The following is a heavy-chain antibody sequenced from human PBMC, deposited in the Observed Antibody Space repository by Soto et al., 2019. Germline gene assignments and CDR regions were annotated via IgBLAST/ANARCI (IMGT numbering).Heavy chain of an antibody. D-gene: IGHD6-19*01. J-gene: IGHJ4*02. CDR1: GFTFCSYA. V-gene: IGHV3-30-3*01. Sequence: QVQLVESGGGVVQPGRSLRLSCAASGFTFCSYAMHWVRQAPGKGLEWVAVISYDGSNKYYADSVKDRFTISRDNSKNTLYLQMNSLRAEDTAVYYCARSIGGIAVAGPPPYFDYWGQGTLVTVSS. CDR2: ISYDGSNK. CDR3: ARSIGGIAVAGPPPYFDY.